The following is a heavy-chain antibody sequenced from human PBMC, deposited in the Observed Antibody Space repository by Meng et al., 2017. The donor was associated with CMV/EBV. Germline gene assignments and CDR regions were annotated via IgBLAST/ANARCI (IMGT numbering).Heavy chain of an antibody. V-gene: IGHV4-4*07. J-gene: IGHJ4*02. D-gene: IGHD6-13*01. Sequence: QVQLQEAGPGLGKPAEALPRTCTVAGGSISSYYWSWIRQPAGKALEWIGRIYTSGSTNYNPSLKSRVTMSVDTSKNQFSLKLSSVTAADTAVYYCAREMPIAAAGCFDYWGQGTLVTVSS. CDR2: IYTSGST. CDR1: GGSISSYY. CDR3: AREMPIAAAGCFDY.